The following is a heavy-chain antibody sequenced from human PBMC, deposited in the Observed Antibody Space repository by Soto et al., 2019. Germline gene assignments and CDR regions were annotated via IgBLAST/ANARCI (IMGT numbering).Heavy chain of an antibody. V-gene: IGHV3-30-3*01. D-gene: IGHD3-22*01. Sequence: GGSLRLSCGASGFTFRSYAMHWVRQTPGKGLEWVAVISYDGSNKHYADSVKGRFSISRDNSKNMLYLQMESLSTEETAVYYCVRSMIIVVRLIGLDYWGQGTLVTVSS. CDR2: ISYDGSNK. CDR3: VRSMIIVVRLIGLDY. J-gene: IGHJ4*02. CDR1: GFTFRSYA.